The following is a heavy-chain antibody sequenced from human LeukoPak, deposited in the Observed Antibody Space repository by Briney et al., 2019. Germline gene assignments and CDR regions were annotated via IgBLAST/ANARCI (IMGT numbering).Heavy chain of an antibody. CDR1: GGSFTSGNYN. J-gene: IGHJ4*02. Sequence: SQTLSLTCTVSGGSFTSGNYNWSWLRQPAGKGLEWIGRIYTNGNTDYSPSLKSRVTISIDMSKNQFFLKLSSVTAADTAVYYCARGPDHAKVGYWGQGTLVTVSS. V-gene: IGHV4-61*02. CDR2: IYTNGNT. CDR3: ARGPDHAKVGY. D-gene: IGHD1-26*01.